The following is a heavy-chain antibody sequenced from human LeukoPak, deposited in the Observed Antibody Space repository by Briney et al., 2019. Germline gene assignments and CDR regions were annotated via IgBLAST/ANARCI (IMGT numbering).Heavy chain of an antibody. CDR2: IIPIFGTA. J-gene: IGHJ3*02. D-gene: IGHD3-22*01. V-gene: IGHV1-69*13. CDR1: GGTFSSYA. CDR3: ARVTDYDSSAHDAFDI. Sequence: SVKVSCKASGGTFSSYAISWVRQAPGQGLEWMGGIIPIFGTANYAQKFQGRVTITADESTSTAYMEPSSLRSEDTAVYYCARVTDYDSSAHDAFDIWGQGTMVTVSS.